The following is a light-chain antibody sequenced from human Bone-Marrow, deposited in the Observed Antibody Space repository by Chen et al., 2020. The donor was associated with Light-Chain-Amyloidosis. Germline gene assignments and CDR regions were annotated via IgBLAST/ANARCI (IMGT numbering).Light chain of an antibody. Sequence: SYVLTQPSSVSVAPGQTATIACGGNNIGSTSVHWYQQPPGQAPLLVVYDDSDRPSGIPERLSGSNSGNTATRTISRVEAGDEADYYCQVCDRSSDRPVFGGGTKLTVL. J-gene: IGLJ3*02. CDR3: QVCDRSSDRPV. CDR2: DDS. V-gene: IGLV3-21*02. CDR1: NIGSTS.